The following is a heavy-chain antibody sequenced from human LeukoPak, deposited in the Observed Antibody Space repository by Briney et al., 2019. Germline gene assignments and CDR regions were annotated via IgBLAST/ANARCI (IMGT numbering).Heavy chain of an antibody. J-gene: IGHJ4*02. CDR1: GGSISSYY. CDR2: IYYSGST. CDR3: ARSSSSSWSNLFDY. Sequence: SETVSLTCTVSGGSISSYYWSWIRQPPGKGLEWMGYIYYSGSTNYNPSLKSRVTISVDTSKNQFSLKLSSVTAADTAVYYCARSSSSSWSNLFDYWGQGTLVTVSS. V-gene: IGHV4-59*01. D-gene: IGHD6-13*01.